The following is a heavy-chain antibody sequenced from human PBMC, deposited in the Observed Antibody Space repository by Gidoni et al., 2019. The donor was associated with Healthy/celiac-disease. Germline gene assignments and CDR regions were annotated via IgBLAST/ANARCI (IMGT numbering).Heavy chain of an antibody. Sequence: HVQLQESVPGLVQPSATLSLPCTVSVGSISNIYWSWVRQPPGKGLEWIGYIFYRGVTRYNPSLKSRVSISADAAKNQISLKLSFVTAADTAVYDCARHDVIAEWRHGMDVWGQGTTVTVSS. CDR3: ARHDVIAEWRHGMDV. CDR1: VGSISNIY. J-gene: IGHJ6*02. D-gene: IGHD6-13*01. V-gene: IGHV4-59*08. CDR2: IFYRGVT.